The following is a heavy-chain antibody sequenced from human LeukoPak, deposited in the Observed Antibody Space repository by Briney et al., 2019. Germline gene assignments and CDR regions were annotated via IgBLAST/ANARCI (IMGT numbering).Heavy chain of an antibody. Sequence: QAGGSLRLSCAASGFTFSSYAMSWVRPAPGKGLEWVSAISGSGGSTYYADSVKGRFTISRDNSKNTLYLQMNSLRAEDTAVYYCAKLYCSGGSCYYFDYWGQGTLVTVSS. CDR2: ISGSGGST. J-gene: IGHJ4*02. CDR3: AKLYCSGGSCYYFDY. CDR1: GFTFSSYA. V-gene: IGHV3-23*01. D-gene: IGHD2-15*01.